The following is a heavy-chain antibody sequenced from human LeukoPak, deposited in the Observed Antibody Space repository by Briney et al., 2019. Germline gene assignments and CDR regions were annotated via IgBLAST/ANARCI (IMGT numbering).Heavy chain of an antibody. CDR2: INPSDDST. V-gene: IGHV1-46*01. CDR1: GYTFTSYY. D-gene: IGHD7-27*01. Sequence: GASVKVSCKASGYTFTSYYMHWVRQAPGQGLEWMGIINPSDDSTRYAKKFQGRVTMTRDMSTNTVYMEVRSLRSEDTAVYYCARAPNGGLPGGFWGQGTLVTVSS. J-gene: IGHJ4*02. CDR3: ARAPNGGLPGGF.